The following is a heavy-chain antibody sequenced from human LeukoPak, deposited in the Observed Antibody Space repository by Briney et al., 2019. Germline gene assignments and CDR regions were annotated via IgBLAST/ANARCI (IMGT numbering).Heavy chain of an antibody. CDR2: VSDSGGST. D-gene: IGHD3-10*01. V-gene: IGHV3-23*01. J-gene: IGHJ4*02. Sequence: LRLPCSSSGFTFSTYTMTWARQVPEKGQKWVSAVSDSGGSTDYADSVKGRFTISRDNSKNTLYLQMSTLRAEATAIYYCAKVYARGIRAFDCWGQGTLVTVS. CDR3: AKVYARGIRAFDC. CDR1: GFTFSTYT.